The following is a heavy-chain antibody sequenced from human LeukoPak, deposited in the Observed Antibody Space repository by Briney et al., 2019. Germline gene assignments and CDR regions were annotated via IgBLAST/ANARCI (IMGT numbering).Heavy chain of an antibody. J-gene: IGHJ4*02. CDR2: ISGSGGST. V-gene: IGHV3-23*01. CDR3: AKDGYRGYSYGYFDY. CDR1: GFTFSSYA. Sequence: GGSLRLSCAASGFTFSSYAMSWVRQAPGKGLEWVSAISGSGGSTYYADSVKGRFTISRDNSKNTLYLQMNSLRAEDTAVYYCAKDGYRGYSYGYFDYWGQGTLVTASS. D-gene: IGHD5-18*01.